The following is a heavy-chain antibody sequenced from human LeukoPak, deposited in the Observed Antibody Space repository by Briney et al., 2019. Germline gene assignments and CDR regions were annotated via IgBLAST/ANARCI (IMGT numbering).Heavy chain of an antibody. D-gene: IGHD2-21*02. V-gene: IGHV3-21*01. Sequence: GGSLRLSCAASGFTFSSYSMTWVRQAPGKGLEWVSSISSSSSYIYYADSVKGRFTISRDNAKNSLYLQMNSLRAEDTAVYYCARDWGYCGGDCYSGAEGFDPWGQGTLVTVSS. CDR3: ARDWGYCGGDCYSGAEGFDP. CDR2: ISSSSSYI. CDR1: GFTFSSYS. J-gene: IGHJ5*02.